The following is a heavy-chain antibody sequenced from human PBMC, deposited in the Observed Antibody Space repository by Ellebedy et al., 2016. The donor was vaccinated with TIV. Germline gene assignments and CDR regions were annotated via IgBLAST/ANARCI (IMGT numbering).Heavy chain of an antibody. Sequence: SLKISXAASGFTFDDYAMHWDRQAPGKGLEWVSGISWNSGSIGYADSVKGRFTISRDNAKNSLYLQMNSLRAEDTALYYCAKDIGSGTVQLELGDYWGRGTLVTVSS. CDR1: GFTFDDYA. D-gene: IGHD1-1*01. V-gene: IGHV3-9*01. J-gene: IGHJ4*02. CDR3: AKDIGSGTVQLELGDY. CDR2: ISWNSGSI.